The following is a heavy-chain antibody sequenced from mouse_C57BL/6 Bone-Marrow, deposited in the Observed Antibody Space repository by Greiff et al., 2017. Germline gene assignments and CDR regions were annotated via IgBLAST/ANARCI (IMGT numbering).Heavy chain of an antibody. CDR2: IDPSDSYT. Sequence: QVQLQQPGAELVRPGTSVKLSCKASGYTFTSYWMHWVKQRPGQGLEWIGVIDPSDSYTNYNQKFKGKATLTVDTSSSTAYMQLSSLTSEDSAFYYCARDITTVVAPFDYWGQGTTLTVSS. V-gene: IGHV1-59*01. D-gene: IGHD1-1*01. J-gene: IGHJ2*01. CDR3: ARDITTVVAPFDY. CDR1: GYTFTSYW.